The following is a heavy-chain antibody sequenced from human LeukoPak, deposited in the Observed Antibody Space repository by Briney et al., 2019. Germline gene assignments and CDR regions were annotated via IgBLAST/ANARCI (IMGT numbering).Heavy chain of an antibody. CDR2: ISTYNGKT. CDR3: ARGSSPSTFDI. J-gene: IGHJ3*02. D-gene: IGHD6-6*01. Sequence: ASVKVSCKASGYTFTTYGITWVRQAPGQGLEWMGWISTYNGKTNYAQKLQGRVTMTTDTSTSTAYMDLRSLRSDDTAVYYRARGSSPSTFDIWGQGTMVTVSS. CDR1: GYTFTTYG. V-gene: IGHV1-18*01.